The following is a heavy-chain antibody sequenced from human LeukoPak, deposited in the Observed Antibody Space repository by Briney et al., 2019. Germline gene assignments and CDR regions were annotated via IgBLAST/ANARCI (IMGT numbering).Heavy chain of an antibody. Sequence: PSETRSLTCLLSGGSIGPYYWSWIRQAAGKGPEWIGRIYTTGTADYNPSLKGRVFLSVDTSMNQFSLKVTSVTAADTAVYYCARDHSSSSWMDAFEIWGPGTKVIVSS. CDR3: ARDHSSSSWMDAFEI. D-gene: IGHD6-6*01. CDR1: GGSIGPYY. V-gene: IGHV4-4*07. J-gene: IGHJ3*02. CDR2: IYTTGTA.